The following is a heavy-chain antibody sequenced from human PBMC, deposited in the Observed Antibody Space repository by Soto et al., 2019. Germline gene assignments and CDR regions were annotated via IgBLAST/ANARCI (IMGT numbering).Heavy chain of an antibody. V-gene: IGHV3-30-3*01. CDR1: GFTFSSYA. CDR2: ISYDGSNK. D-gene: IGHD5-18*01. CDR3: ARDLYIPGGYSYGIFDY. J-gene: IGHJ4*02. Sequence: GGSLRLSCAASGFTFSSYAMHWVRQAPGKGLEWVAVISYDGSNKYYADSVKGRFTISRDNSKNTLYLQMNSLRAEDTAVYYCARDLYIPGGYSYGIFDYWGQGTLVTVSS.